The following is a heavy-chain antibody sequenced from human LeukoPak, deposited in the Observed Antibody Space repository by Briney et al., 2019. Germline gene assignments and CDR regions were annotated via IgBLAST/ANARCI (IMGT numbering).Heavy chain of an antibody. D-gene: IGHD3-22*01. V-gene: IGHV4-61*02. J-gene: IGHJ4*02. CDR1: GGSISSGSYY. CDR2: IYTSGST. CDR3: ARDRKYYYDSSGYYNYYFDY. Sequence: SETLSLTCTVSGGSISSGSYYWSWIRQPAGKGLEWIGRIYTSGSTNYNPSLKSRVTISVDTSKNHFSLKLSSVTAADTAVYYCARDRKYYYDSSGYYNYYFDYWGQGTLVTVSS.